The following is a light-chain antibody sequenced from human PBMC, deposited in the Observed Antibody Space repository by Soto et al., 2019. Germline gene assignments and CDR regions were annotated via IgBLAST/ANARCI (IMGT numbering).Light chain of an antibody. Sequence: DIQMTQSPSTLSASVGDRVTITCRASQSISSWLAWYQQKPGKAPKLLIYDASSLESGVPSRFSGSRSGTEFTIPISSLQPDDFATYYCQQYNSYPWTFGQGTKVDIK. J-gene: IGKJ1*01. CDR1: QSISSW. CDR2: DAS. CDR3: QQYNSYPWT. V-gene: IGKV1-5*01.